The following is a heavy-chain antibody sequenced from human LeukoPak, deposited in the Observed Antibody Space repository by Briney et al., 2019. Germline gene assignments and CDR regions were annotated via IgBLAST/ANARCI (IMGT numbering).Heavy chain of an antibody. D-gene: IGHD6-13*01. CDR1: GYTFTSYG. V-gene: IGHV1-18*01. J-gene: IGHJ5*02. Sequence: ASVKVSCKASGYTFTSYGISWVRQAPGQGLEWMGWISAYNGNTNYAQKLQGRVTMTTDTSTSTAYMELRSLRSDDTAVYYCARSIAAAGTSRTNWFDPWGQGTLVTVPS. CDR2: ISAYNGNT. CDR3: ARSIAAAGTSRTNWFDP.